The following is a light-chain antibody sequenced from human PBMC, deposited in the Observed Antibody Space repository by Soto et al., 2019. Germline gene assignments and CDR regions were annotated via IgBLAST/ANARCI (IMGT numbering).Light chain of an antibody. J-gene: IGKJ4*01. CDR1: QSVSSY. Sequence: EIVLTQSPATLSLSPGERATLSCRASQSVSSYLAWYQQKPGQAPRLLIYDASNRATGIAARFSGSGSGTDFTLTISSLEPEDFAVYYCQQRSNGPPFTFGGGTKVEIK. CDR3: QQRSNGPPFT. V-gene: IGKV3-11*01. CDR2: DAS.